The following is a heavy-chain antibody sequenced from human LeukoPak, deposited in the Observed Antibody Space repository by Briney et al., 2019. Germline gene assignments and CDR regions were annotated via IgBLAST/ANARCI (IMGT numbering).Heavy chain of an antibody. D-gene: IGHD1-14*01. CDR3: ARAEFNNHPDY. Sequence: PSETLSLTCAVYGGSFSGYYWSWIRQPPGKGLEWIGEINHSGSTNYNPSLKSRVTISVDTSKNQFSLKLSSVTAADTAVYYCARAEFNNHPDYWGQGTLVTVSS. V-gene: IGHV4-34*01. CDR1: GGSFSGYY. CDR2: INHSGST. J-gene: IGHJ4*02.